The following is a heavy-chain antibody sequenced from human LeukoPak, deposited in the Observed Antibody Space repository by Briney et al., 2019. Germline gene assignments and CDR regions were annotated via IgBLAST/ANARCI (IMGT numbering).Heavy chain of an antibody. Sequence: PSETLSLTCAVYGGSFSGYYWSWIRQPPGKGLEWIGYIYYSGSTNYNPSLKSRVTISVDTSKNQFSLKLSSVTAADTAVYYCARGKDSNYSYYYYYYYMDVWGKGTTVTVSS. CDR3: ARGKDSNYSYYYYYYYMDV. J-gene: IGHJ6*03. CDR1: GGSFSGYY. V-gene: IGHV4-59*01. D-gene: IGHD4-11*01. CDR2: IYYSGST.